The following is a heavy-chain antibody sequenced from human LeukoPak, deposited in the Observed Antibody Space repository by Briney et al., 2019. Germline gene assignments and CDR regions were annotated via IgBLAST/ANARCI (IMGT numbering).Heavy chain of an antibody. Sequence: GAAVKVSCKASGYSFTSYGLSWGRQAPGQGLEWMGWISTDSDKTNYAQKLQGRVTMTTYTSTSPTYRELRNLRSDATAVHYCARVRLYSSGLYYFAYWGQGTLVTVSS. D-gene: IGHD5-18*01. J-gene: IGHJ4*02. CDR1: GYSFTSYG. V-gene: IGHV1-18*01. CDR2: ISTDSDKT. CDR3: ARVRLYSSGLYYFAY.